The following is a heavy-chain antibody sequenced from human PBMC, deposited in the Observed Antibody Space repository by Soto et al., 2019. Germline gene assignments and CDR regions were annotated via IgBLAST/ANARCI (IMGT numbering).Heavy chain of an antibody. V-gene: IGHV3-48*03. CDR1: VFTFSSYE. D-gene: IGHD6-13*01. Sequence: LRLSCAASVFTFSSYEMNWVRQAPGKGLEWVSYISSSGSTIYYADSVKGRFTISRDNAKNSLYLQMNSLRAEDTAVYYCARDSSSSYYWGQGTLVTVSS. CDR3: ARDSSSSYY. CDR2: ISSSGSTI. J-gene: IGHJ4*02.